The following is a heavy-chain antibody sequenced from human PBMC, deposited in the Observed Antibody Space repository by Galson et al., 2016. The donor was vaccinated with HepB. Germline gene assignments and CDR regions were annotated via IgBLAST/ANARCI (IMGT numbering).Heavy chain of an antibody. CDR3: AREAPTGGYSYVHGDY. Sequence: SVKVSCKASGGSFGSFAISWVREAPGQGLEWMGGIIPTFGTTNYAQKFQGRVTITADESTSTAYMELSSLRSEDTAVYYCAREAPTGGYSYVHGDYWGQGTLVTVSS. CDR2: IIPTFGTT. D-gene: IGHD5-18*01. CDR1: GGSFGSFA. V-gene: IGHV1-69*13. J-gene: IGHJ4*02.